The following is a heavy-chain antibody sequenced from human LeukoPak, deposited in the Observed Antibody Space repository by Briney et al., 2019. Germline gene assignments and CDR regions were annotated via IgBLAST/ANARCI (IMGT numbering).Heavy chain of an antibody. CDR1: GFTFSSYW. D-gene: IGHD4-17*01. CDR3: ARNQDYGVYNSVGAFDI. Sequence: PGGSLRLSCAASGFTFSSYWMTWVRQAPGKGLEWVANIKQDGSEKYYVDSVKGRFTISRDNSKNTLYLQMNSLRAEDTAVYYCARNQDYGVYNSVGAFDIWGQGTMVTVSS. V-gene: IGHV3-7*02. CDR2: IKQDGSEK. J-gene: IGHJ3*02.